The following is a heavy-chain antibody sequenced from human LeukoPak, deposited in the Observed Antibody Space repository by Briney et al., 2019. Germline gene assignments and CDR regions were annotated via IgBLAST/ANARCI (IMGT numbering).Heavy chain of an antibody. V-gene: IGHV1-69*06. CDR1: GGTFSSYA. D-gene: IGHD6-13*01. J-gene: IGHJ5*02. CDR3: ARDGGEAAAGTYGWFDP. CDR2: IIPIFGTA. Sequence: GASVKVSCKASGGTFSSYAISWVRQAPGQGLEWMGGIIPIFGTANYAQKFQGRVTITADKSTSTAYMELSSLRSEDTAVYYCARDGGEAAAGTYGWFDPWGQGTLVTVSS.